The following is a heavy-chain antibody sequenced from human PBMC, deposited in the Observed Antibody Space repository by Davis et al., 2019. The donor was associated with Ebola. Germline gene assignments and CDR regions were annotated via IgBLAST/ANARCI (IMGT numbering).Heavy chain of an antibody. J-gene: IGHJ6*02. D-gene: IGHD3-3*01. CDR2: INPSGGST. CDR3: AREGYYDFWSGYYGYYYGMDV. CDR1: GYTFTSYY. Sequence: ASVKVSCKASGYTFTSYYMHWVRQAPGQGLEWMGIINPSGGSTSYAQKFQGRVTMTRDTSTSTVYMELSSLRSEDTAVYYCAREGYYDFWSGYYGYYYGMDVWGQGTTVTVSS. V-gene: IGHV1-46*01.